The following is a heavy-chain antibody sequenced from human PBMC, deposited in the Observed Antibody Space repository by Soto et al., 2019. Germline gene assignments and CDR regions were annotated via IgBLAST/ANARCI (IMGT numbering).Heavy chain of an antibody. V-gene: IGHV3-30*03. CDR3: ATLAAPVEY. J-gene: IGHJ4*02. Sequence: QVQLVESGGGVVQPGTSLRLSCSASGFTFSGYGMHWVRQAPGKGLEWVALISYGGSNKYYADSVKGRFIISRDNSKNTLSLQMNSLKPEDTAVYYCATLAAPVEYWGQGTLLTVSS. CDR1: GFTFSGYG. D-gene: IGHD6-13*01. CDR2: ISYGGSNK.